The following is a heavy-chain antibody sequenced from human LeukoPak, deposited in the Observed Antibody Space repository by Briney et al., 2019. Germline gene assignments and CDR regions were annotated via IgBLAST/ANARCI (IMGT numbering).Heavy chain of an antibody. V-gene: IGHV4-34*01. D-gene: IGHD6-13*01. CDR2: INHSGGT. Sequence: SETLSLSCAVYGGSFSGYCWSWIRQPPGKGLEWIGEINHSGGTKYNPCPKSRVTISLAASKNKFSLKLSSVTAAARAVFYCARGSSSSWYAYFQHWGQGSLVTVSS. J-gene: IGHJ1*01. CDR3: ARGSSSSWYAYFQH. CDR1: GGSFSGYC.